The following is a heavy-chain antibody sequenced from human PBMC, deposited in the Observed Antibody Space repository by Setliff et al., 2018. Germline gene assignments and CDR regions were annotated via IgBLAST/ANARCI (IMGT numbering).Heavy chain of an antibody. Sequence: GASVKVSCKGSGYRFIVYYIHWVRQTPGKGLEWMGRVDPKDGQAIYAKEFQGRFTITAGTSIDTAYMELSSLTSEDTAVYYCATDPAIRGVQFDYWGRGTLVTVSS. CDR3: ATDPAIRGVQFDY. CDR1: GYRFIVYY. J-gene: IGHJ4*02. CDR2: VDPKDGQA. D-gene: IGHD3-10*01. V-gene: IGHV1-69-2*01.